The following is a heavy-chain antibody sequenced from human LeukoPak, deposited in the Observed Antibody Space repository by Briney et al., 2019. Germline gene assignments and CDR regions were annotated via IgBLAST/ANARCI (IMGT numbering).Heavy chain of an antibody. CDR3: ARREDSSGWYLDY. V-gene: IGHV5-51*01. CDR2: IYPGDSDT. J-gene: IGHJ4*02. CDR1: GYSFTSLW. D-gene: IGHD6-19*01. Sequence: GESLKISCKGSGYSFTSLWIGWVRQVPGKGLEWMGIIYPGDSDTRYSTSLQGPVTISADKSISTAYLQWSSLKASDTAMYYCARREDSSGWYLDYWGQGTLVTVSS.